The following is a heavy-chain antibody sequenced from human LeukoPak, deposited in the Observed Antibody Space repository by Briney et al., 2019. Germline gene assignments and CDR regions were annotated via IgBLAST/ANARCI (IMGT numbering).Heavy chain of an antibody. CDR2: IYYSVTT. CDR1: SGSFSSRSDF. V-gene: IGHV4-39*01. Sequence: PSDTLSLLCTLSSGSFSSRSDFCARVRQPPGKGLEWIGYIYYSVTTYYNASHKSRGTISVDTSKNPCSLKLSSVTGADTAVYYCTRQEAVTATAFYGMDVWGLGATVTVSS. J-gene: IGHJ6*02. CDR3: TRQEAVTATAFYGMDV. D-gene: IGHD2-21*02.